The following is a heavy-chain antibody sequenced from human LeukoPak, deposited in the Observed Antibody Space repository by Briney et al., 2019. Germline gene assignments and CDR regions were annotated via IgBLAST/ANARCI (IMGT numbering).Heavy chain of an antibody. Sequence: SETLSLTCTVSGGSISSYYWTWIRQPPGKGLEWIAYIYYSGSTNYNPSLKSRVTISVDTSKNQFSLKLSSVTAADTAVYYCARHVDQLLNWFDPWGQGTLVTVSS. CDR3: ARHVDQLLNWFDP. J-gene: IGHJ5*02. V-gene: IGHV4-59*08. CDR1: GGSISSYY. CDR2: IYYSGST. D-gene: IGHD2-2*01.